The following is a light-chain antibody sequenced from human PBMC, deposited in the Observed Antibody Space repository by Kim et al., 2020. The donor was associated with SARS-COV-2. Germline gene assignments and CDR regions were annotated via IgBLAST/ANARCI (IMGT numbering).Light chain of an antibody. CDR2: ANT. CDR1: SSNIGAGYD. J-gene: IGLJ1*01. V-gene: IGLV1-40*01. CDR3: QSYDNSLSGYV. Sequence: QRIIISCTGRSSNIGAGYDVHWYQQFPGTAPKLLIYANTNRPSGVPDRFSGSKSGTSASLAITGLQAEDEADYFCQSYDNSLSGYVFATGTKVTVL.